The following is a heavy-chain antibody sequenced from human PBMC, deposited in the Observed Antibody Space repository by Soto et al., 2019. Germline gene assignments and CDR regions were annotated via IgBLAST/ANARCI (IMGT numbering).Heavy chain of an antibody. CDR3: AREYTAWPLAYGLDV. Sequence: GSLRLSCVGSGFTFSTYSINWVRQAPGKGLEWVSSISSRSDIYCADSVKGRFTISRDNAKNSVSLQMNSLRAEDTAVYYCAREYTAWPLAYGLDVWGQGTTVTVSS. D-gene: IGHD2-2*02. CDR1: GFTFSTYS. CDR2: ISSRSDI. J-gene: IGHJ6*02. V-gene: IGHV3-21*01.